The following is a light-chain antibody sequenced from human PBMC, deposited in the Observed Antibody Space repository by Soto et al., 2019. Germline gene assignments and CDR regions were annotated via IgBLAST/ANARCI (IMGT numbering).Light chain of an antibody. Sequence: EIVMTQSPATLSVSPGERATLSCRDSQSVGCSLAWYQQKPGQAPWLLIYGASTRATGIPARFSGSGSGTEFTLTVSGLQYEDFAVYYCHQYGLCYTLGQGTKLEIK. V-gene: IGKV3-15*01. J-gene: IGKJ2*01. CDR2: GAS. CDR1: QSVGCS. CDR3: HQYGLCYT.